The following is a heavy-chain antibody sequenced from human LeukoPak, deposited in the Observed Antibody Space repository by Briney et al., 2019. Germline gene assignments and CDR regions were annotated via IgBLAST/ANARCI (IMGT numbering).Heavy chain of an antibody. V-gene: IGHV3-23*01. D-gene: IGHD1-1*01. CDR1: GFTFSTYA. CDR2: IGGRGGST. Sequence: PGGSLRLSCAASGFTFSTYAMSWVRQAPGKGLEWVSSIGGRGGSTYYADSLKGRFIISRDNLKNTLYLQMNSLRAEDTAVYYCARGPAGYNWGQGTLVTFSS. CDR3: ARGPAGYN. J-gene: IGHJ4*02.